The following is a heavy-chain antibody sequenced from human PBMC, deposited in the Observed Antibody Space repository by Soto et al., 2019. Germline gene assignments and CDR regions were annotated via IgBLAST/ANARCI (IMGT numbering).Heavy chain of an antibody. V-gene: IGHV3-21*04. CDR1: GFTFSSYS. D-gene: IGHD4-17*01. Sequence: PGGSLRLSCAASGFTFSSYSMNWVRQAPGKGLEWVSSISSSSSYIYYADSVKGRFTISRDNSKNTLYLQMNSLRAEDTAVYYCAKSVGTASYYGYYFDYWGQGTLVTVS. J-gene: IGHJ4*02. CDR2: ISSSSSYI. CDR3: AKSVGTASYYGYYFDY.